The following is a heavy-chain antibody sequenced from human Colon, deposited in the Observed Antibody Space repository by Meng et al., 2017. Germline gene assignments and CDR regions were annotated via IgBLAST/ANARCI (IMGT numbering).Heavy chain of an antibody. J-gene: IGHJ4*02. CDR2: VHYSGST. D-gene: IGHD1-26*01. Sequence: QEAGPGVVEASETRSHSCTVFGVSISSTSYYWGRIRQPPGKGPEWIGSVHYSGSTYYNPSLKSRVTISLDTSKTQFSLKVNSVTAADTAKYYCATGPLALAGGCYTCYFDFWGQGTLVTVSS. CDR1: GVSISSTSYY. V-gene: IGHV4-39*07. CDR3: ATGPLALAGGCYTCYFDF.